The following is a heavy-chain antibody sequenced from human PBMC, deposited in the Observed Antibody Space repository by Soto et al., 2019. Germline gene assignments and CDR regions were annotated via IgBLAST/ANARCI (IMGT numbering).Heavy chain of an antibody. D-gene: IGHD3-16*02. Sequence: QVQLVESGGGVVQPGRSLRLSCAASGFTFSSYAMHWVRQAPGKGLEWVAVISYDGSNKYYADSVKGRFTISRDNSKNTLYVQMNSLRAEDPAVYYCARAPLSDDYVWGSYRHTVGDYFDYWGQGTLVTVSS. J-gene: IGHJ4*02. V-gene: IGHV3-30-3*01. CDR2: ISYDGSNK. CDR3: ARAPLSDDYVWGSYRHTVGDYFDY. CDR1: GFTFSSYA.